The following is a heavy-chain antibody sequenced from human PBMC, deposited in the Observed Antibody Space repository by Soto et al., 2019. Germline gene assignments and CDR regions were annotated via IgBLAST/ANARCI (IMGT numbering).Heavy chain of an antibody. D-gene: IGHD3-22*01. CDR2: IKQGGSEK. J-gene: IGHJ4*02. CDR1: GFTFSDYW. Sequence: LRLSCAASGFTFSDYWMYWVRQAPGKGLEWVANIKQGGSEKKYVESVKGRFTISRDNAKNSLYLQMNSLRAEDTAVYYCARDGYYYDSSAYYFNFDYWGQGALVTVSS. V-gene: IGHV3-7*01. CDR3: ARDGYYYDSSAYYFNFDY.